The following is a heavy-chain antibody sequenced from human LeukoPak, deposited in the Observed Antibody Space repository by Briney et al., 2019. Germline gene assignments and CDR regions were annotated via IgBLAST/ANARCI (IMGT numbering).Heavy chain of an antibody. CDR3: ARDRGVPRPYYFDQ. D-gene: IGHD3-10*01. CDR2: VHYNGST. V-gene: IGHV4-39*07. Sequence: PSETLSLTCTVSGGSVRSSSYYWGCIRQPPGKGLEWIGSVHYNGSTCYNPSHGGRVIMSIDTSKNQFSLKLTSVTAADTAMYYCARDRGVPRPYYFDQWGQGTLVTVSS. CDR1: GGSVRSSSYY. J-gene: IGHJ4*02.